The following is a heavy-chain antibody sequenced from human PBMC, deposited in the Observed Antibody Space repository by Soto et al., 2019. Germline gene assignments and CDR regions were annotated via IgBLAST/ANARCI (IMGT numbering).Heavy chain of an antibody. CDR2: IIPVFGTA. Sequence: SVKVSCKDSGGLFSSYAISWVRQAPGQGLEWMGGIIPVFGTAYYAQKFQGRVTITADESTNTAYMELRSLRSDDTAVYYCARGADYDSSGYYYYYYGMDVWGQGTTVTVSS. D-gene: IGHD3-22*01. CDR3: ARGADYDSSGYYYYYYGMDV. J-gene: IGHJ6*02. CDR1: GGLFSSYA. V-gene: IGHV1-69*13.